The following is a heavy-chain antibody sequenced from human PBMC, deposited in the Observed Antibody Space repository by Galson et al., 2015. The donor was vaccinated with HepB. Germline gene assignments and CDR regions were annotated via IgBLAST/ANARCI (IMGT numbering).Heavy chain of an antibody. Sequence: QSGAEVKKPGESLRISCKGSGYSFTSYGISWVRQAPGQGLEWMGWISAYNGNTNYAQKLQGRVTMTTDTSTSTAYMELRSLRSDDTAVYYCARGQMGVVPAAPDAFDIWGQGTMVTVSS. CDR3: ARGQMGVVPAAPDAFDI. J-gene: IGHJ3*02. V-gene: IGHV1-18*04. D-gene: IGHD2-2*01. CDR2: ISAYNGNT. CDR1: GYSFTSYG.